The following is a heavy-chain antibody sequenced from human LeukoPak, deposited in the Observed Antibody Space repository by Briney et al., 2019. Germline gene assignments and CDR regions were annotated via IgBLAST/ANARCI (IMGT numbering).Heavy chain of an antibody. Sequence: VASVKVSCKASGYTFTGYYMHWVRQAPGQGLEWTGWINPNSGGTNYAQKFQGRVTMTRDTSISTAYMELSGLRSDDTAVYYCAGTEVGGMSGDDFDYWGQGTLVTVSS. J-gene: IGHJ4*02. CDR3: AGTEVGGMSGDDFDY. CDR1: GYTFTGYY. CDR2: INPNSGGT. V-gene: IGHV1-2*02. D-gene: IGHD3-10*02.